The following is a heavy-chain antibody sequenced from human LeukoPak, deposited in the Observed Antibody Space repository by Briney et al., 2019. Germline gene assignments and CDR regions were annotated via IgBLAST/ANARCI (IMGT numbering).Heavy chain of an antibody. CDR3: TRHAYSSGAPS. Sequence: PGGSLRLSCAASGFTFSGSAMHCVRQASGKGLEWVGRIRSKANSYATAYAASVKGSFTISRDDPKNTAYLQMNSLKTEDTAVYSCTRHAYSSGAPSGGQGTLVTVSS. CDR1: GFTFSGSA. J-gene: IGHJ4*02. V-gene: IGHV3-73*01. D-gene: IGHD6-19*01. CDR2: IRSKANSYAT.